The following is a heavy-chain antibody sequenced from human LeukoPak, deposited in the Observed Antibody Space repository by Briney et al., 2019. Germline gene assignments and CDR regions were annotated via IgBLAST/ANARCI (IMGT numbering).Heavy chain of an antibody. CDR2: IIPIFGTA. D-gene: IGHD6-13*01. CDR1: GGTFSSYA. CDR3: ARSGAAGTNWFDP. Sequence: SVKVSCKASGGTFSSYAISWVRQAPGQGLEWMGGIIPIFGTANYAQKFQGRVTITADESTSTAYMELSSLRSEDTAVYYCARSGAAGTNWFDPWGQGTLVTASS. J-gene: IGHJ5*02. V-gene: IGHV1-69*13.